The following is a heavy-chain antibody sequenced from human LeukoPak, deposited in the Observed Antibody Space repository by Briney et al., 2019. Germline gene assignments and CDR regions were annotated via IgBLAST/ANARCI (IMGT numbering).Heavy chain of an antibody. V-gene: IGHV1-3*01. Sequence: ASVKVSCKASGYTFTSYAMHWVRQAPGQRLEGMGWINAGNGNTNYAQKLQGRVTMTTDTSTSTAYMELRSLRSDDTAVYYCARDNGRGYSYGYEGFDYWGQGTLVTVSS. CDR3: ARDNGRGYSYGYEGFDY. CDR1: GYTFTSYA. J-gene: IGHJ4*02. CDR2: INAGNGNT. D-gene: IGHD5-18*01.